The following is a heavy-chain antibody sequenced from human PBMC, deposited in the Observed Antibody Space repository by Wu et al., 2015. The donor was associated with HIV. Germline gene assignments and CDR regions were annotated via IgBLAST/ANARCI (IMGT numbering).Heavy chain of an antibody. D-gene: IGHD6-19*01. J-gene: IGHJ1*01. Sequence: QVQLVQSGAEVKKPGASVKVSCKASGYTFTGYYMHWVRQAPGQGLEWMGWINPNSGGTNYAQKFQGRVTMTRDTSISTAYMELSRLRSDDTAVYYCVRDSRDSRAGYGYFQHWGQGTLVTVSS. CDR3: VRDSRDSRAGYGYFQH. CDR2: INPNSGGT. CDR1: GYTFTGYY. V-gene: IGHV1-2*02.